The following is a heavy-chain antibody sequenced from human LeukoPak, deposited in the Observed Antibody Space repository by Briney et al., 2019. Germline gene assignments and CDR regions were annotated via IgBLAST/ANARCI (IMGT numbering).Heavy chain of an antibody. V-gene: IGHV4-34*01. D-gene: IGHD3-22*01. CDR1: GGSFSGYY. CDR2: INHSGST. CDR3: ARALDYYDSSGYYSTFDY. J-gene: IGHJ4*02. Sequence: SETLSLTCAVYGGSFSGYYWSWIRQPPGKGLEWIGEINHSGSTNYNPSLKSRVTIPVDTSKNQFSLKLSSVTAADTAVYYCARALDYYDSSGYYSTFDYWGQGTLVTVSS.